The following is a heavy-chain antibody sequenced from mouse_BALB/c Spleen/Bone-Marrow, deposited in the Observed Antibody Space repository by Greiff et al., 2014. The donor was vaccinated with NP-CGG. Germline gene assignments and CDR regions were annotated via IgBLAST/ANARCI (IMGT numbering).Heavy chain of an antibody. Sequence: EVKLQESGPELLKPGASVKISCKASGYTFTDYNIHWVKQSHGKSLEWIGYIYPYNGVTAYNQKFKSKATLTVDNSSSTAYMEFRSLTSEDSAVYYCARIYYGYEFTYWGQGTLVTVSA. J-gene: IGHJ3*01. V-gene: IGHV1S29*02. CDR3: ARIYYGYEFTY. CDR1: GYTFTDYN. D-gene: IGHD2-2*01. CDR2: IYPYNGVT.